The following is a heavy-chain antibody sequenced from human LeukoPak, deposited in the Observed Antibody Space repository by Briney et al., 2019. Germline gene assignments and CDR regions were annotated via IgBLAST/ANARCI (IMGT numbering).Heavy chain of an antibody. D-gene: IGHD6-13*01. V-gene: IGHV3-48*03. Sequence: PGGSLRLSCAASGFTFSSYEMNWVRQAPGKGLEGVSYISSSGSTIYYADSVKGRFTIYRDNAKNSLYLQMNSLRAEDTAVYYCARGYSSSWYALGYWGQGTLVTVSS. J-gene: IGHJ4*02. CDR2: ISSSGSTI. CDR1: GFTFSSYE. CDR3: ARGYSSSWYALGY.